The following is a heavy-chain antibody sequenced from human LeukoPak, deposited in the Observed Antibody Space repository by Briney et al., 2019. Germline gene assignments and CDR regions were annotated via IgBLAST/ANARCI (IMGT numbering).Heavy chain of an antibody. CDR3: ARRYSSGWYFWFDP. D-gene: IGHD6-19*01. CDR1: GGSFSGYY. Sequence: SETLSLTCAVYGGSFSGYYWSWIRQPPGKGLEWIGEINHSGSTNYNPSLKSRVTISVDTSKNQFSLKLSSVTAADTAVYYCARRYSSGWYFWFDPWGQGTLVTVSS. V-gene: IGHV4-34*01. CDR2: INHSGST. J-gene: IGHJ5*02.